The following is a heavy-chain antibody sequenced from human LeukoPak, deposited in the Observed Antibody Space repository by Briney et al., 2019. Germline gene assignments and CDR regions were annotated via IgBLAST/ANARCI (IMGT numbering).Heavy chain of an antibody. Sequence: GGSLRLSCAAPGFTSYSQMMRWVCATPGKGVGWVSGVSGSIGSTHYADSVRGRFTISRDNSKNTLYLQMNSLRAEDTAVYYCAREAVDTAMVTGIDYWGQGTLVTVSS. V-gene: IGHV3-23*01. CDR1: GFTSYSQM. CDR2: VSGSIGST. D-gene: IGHD5-18*01. CDR3: AREAVDTAMVTGIDY. J-gene: IGHJ4*02.